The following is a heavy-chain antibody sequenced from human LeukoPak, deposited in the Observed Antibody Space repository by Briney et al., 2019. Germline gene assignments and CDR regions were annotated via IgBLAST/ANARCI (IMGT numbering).Heavy chain of an antibody. CDR2: IYSGGST. J-gene: IGHJ6*02. CDR3: ARGPYDTYGMDV. V-gene: IGHV3-66*01. D-gene: IGHD3-9*01. CDR1: GFTVSSNY. Sequence: GGSLRLSCAASGFTVSSNYMSWVRQAPGKGLEWVSVIYSGGSTYYADSVKGRFTISRGNSKNTLYLQMNSLRAEDTAVYYCARGPYDTYGMDVWGQGTTVTVSS.